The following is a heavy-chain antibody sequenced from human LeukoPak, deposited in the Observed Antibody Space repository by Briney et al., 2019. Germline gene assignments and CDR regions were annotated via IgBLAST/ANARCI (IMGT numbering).Heavy chain of an antibody. V-gene: IGHV4-39*01. CDR1: GGSISSSSYY. J-gene: IGHJ4*02. CDR2: IYYSGST. Sequence: SETLSLTCTVSGGSISSSSYYWGWIRQPPGKGLEWIGSIYYSGSTYYNPSLKSRVTISVDTSKNQFSLKLSSVTAADTAVYYCARLRGRCYDYWGQGTLVTVPS. D-gene: IGHD3-16*01. CDR3: ARLRGRCYDY.